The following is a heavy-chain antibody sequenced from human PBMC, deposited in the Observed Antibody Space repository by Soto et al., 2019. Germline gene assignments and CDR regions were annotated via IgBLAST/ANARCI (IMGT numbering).Heavy chain of an antibody. Sequence: ASVKVSCKASGYTFTSYVINWVRQATGQGLEWMGWMNPNSGNTGYAQKFQGRVTMTRNTSIRTAYMELSSLRSGDTAVYYCARGIGYYYYMDVWGKGTTVTVSS. V-gene: IGHV1-8*01. CDR1: GYTFTSYV. J-gene: IGHJ6*03. CDR2: MNPNSGNT. CDR3: ARGIGYYYYMDV.